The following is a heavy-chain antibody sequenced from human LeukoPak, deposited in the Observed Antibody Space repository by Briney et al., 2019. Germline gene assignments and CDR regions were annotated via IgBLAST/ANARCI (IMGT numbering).Heavy chain of an antibody. CDR2: INSDGDST. D-gene: IGHD2/OR15-2a*01. J-gene: IGHJ4*02. CDR1: GFTFSSYA. V-gene: IGHV3-64D*06. Sequence: GGSLRLSCSASGFTFSSYAMHWVRQAAGEGLEYVSAINSDGDSTYYADSVKGRFTISRDNSKNTLYLQMSSLRPEDSAVYYCVKTPYSSTWYVGDSWGQRTLVTVSS. CDR3: VKTPYSSTWYVGDS.